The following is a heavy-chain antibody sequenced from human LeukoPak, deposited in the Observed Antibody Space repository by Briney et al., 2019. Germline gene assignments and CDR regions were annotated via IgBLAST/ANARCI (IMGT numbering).Heavy chain of an antibody. V-gene: IGHV5-10-1*01. CDR3: ARPRGYYYDSSGYSTKAFDI. CDR2: IHPSDSYI. D-gene: IGHD3-22*01. CDR1: GYNFSSYW. Sequence: GEYLKISCKGSGYNFSSYWINWVRQMPGKGLEWMGRIHPSDSYINYSPSFQGHVNISADKSTSTASLQWSSLKASDTAMYYCARPRGYYYDSSGYSTKAFDIWGQGTVVTVSS. J-gene: IGHJ3*02.